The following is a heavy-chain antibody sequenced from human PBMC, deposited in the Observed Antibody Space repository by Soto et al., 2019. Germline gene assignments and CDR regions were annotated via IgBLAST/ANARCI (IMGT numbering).Heavy chain of an antibody. CDR1: GFYFNNYG. CDR3: AREDSIIIPAVSDF. Sequence: PGGSLRLSCAVSGFYFNNYGINWVRQAPGKGLEWVSSVSKSDYTYHSDSVKGRFTISRDNAKNSVSLQMNSLRPEDTAVYYCAREDSIIIPAVSDFWGQGTLVTVSS. CDR2: VSKSDYT. J-gene: IGHJ4*02. D-gene: IGHD2-2*01. V-gene: IGHV3-21*01.